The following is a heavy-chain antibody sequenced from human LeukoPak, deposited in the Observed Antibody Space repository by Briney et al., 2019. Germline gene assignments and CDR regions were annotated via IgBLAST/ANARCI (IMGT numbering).Heavy chain of an antibody. V-gene: IGHV1-46*01. CDR1: GYTFTSYY. J-gene: IGHJ4*02. CDR2: INPSGGST. D-gene: IGHD6-13*01. CDR3: ARDWPALGIAASFDY. Sequence: GASVKVSCKASGYTFTSYYMHWVRQAPGQGLEWMGIINPSGGSTSYAQKFQGRVTMTRDTSTSTVYMELSSLRSDDTAVYYCARDWPALGIAASFDYWGQGTLVTVSS.